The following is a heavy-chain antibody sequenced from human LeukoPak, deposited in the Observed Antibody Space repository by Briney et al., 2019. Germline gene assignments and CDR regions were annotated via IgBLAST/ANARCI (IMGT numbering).Heavy chain of an antibody. D-gene: IGHD3-10*01. V-gene: IGHV1-69*06. CDR1: GYTFTSYG. CDR3: ARDLGEGVVRWFDP. CDR2: MIPIFGTS. J-gene: IGHJ5*02. Sequence: SVKVSCKASGYTFTSYGISWVRQAPGQGLEWMGGMIPIFGTSNYAQKFQGRVTITADKSTSTAYMELSSLRSEDTAVYYCARDLGEGVVRWFDPWGQGTLVTVSS.